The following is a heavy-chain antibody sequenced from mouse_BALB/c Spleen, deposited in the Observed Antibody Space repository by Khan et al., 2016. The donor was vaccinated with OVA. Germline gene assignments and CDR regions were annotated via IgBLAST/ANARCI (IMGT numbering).Heavy chain of an antibody. CDR3: VRIPIPPYHFDY. CDR1: GYTFTNYT. Sequence: QIQLVQSGAELARPGASVKMSCKASGYTFTNYTIHWVKQRPGQGLEWIGYINPSSGYTNYNQNYNDKATLTTDRSSSTAYMQLSWLTSDDSAVYYCVRIPIPPYHFDYGGQGTTLTVSS. CDR2: INPSSGYT. V-gene: IGHV1-4*01. J-gene: IGHJ2*01.